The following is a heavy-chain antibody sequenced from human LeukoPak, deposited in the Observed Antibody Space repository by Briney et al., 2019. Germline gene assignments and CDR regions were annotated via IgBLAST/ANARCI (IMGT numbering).Heavy chain of an antibody. CDR1: GYTFTRYG. J-gene: IGHJ3*02. CDR2: ISAYNGNT. CDR3: ARDYSSSSGGAFDI. D-gene: IGHD6-6*01. V-gene: IGHV1-18*01. Sequence: ASVKVSCKASGYTFTRYGISWVRQAPGQGLEWMGWISAYNGNTNYAQKLQGRVTMTTDTSTSTAYMELRSLRSDDTAVYYCARDYSSSSGGAFDIWGQGTMVTVSS.